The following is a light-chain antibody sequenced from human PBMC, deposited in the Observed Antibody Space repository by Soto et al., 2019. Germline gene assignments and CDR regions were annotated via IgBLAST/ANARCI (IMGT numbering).Light chain of an antibody. J-gene: IGKJ5*01. V-gene: IGKV3-11*01. CDR1: ESISRN. Sequence: EIVVTQSPGALXMXAGXMXXXSSRTSESISRNLAWYQQKLGQAPRLLIYGASTRATGIPARFSGSGSGTEFTLTISSLEPEDFAVYYCQQRSNWPPITFGQGTRLET. CDR2: GAS. CDR3: QQRSNWPPIT.